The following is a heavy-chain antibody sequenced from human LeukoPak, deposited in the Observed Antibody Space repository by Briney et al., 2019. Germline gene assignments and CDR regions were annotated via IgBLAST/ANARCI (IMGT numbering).Heavy chain of an antibody. Sequence: ASLKVSCKASGYTFTGYYMHWVRQAPGQTLDWIESINPNSGGTNYAQKFQGRVTMTRDTSISTAYMELSRLRSDDTAVYYCARAGRSSGWYSFDYWGQGTLVTVSS. D-gene: IGHD6-19*01. CDR1: GYTFTGYY. J-gene: IGHJ4*02. CDR2: INPNSGGT. CDR3: ARAGRSSGWYSFDY. V-gene: IGHV1-2*02.